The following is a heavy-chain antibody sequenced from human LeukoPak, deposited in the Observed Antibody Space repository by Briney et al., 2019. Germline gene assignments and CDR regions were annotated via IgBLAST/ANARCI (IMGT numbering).Heavy chain of an antibody. CDR1: GGSISSSSYY. Sequence: SETLSLTCTVSGGSISSSSYYWGWIRQPPGKGLEWIGSIYYSGSTYYNPSLKSRVTISVDTSKNQFSLKLSSVTAADTAVYYCARSVARLDVWGSYRRNWFDPWGQGTLVTVSS. D-gene: IGHD3-16*02. V-gene: IGHV4-39*07. CDR2: IYYSGST. CDR3: ARSVARLDVWGSYRRNWFDP. J-gene: IGHJ5*02.